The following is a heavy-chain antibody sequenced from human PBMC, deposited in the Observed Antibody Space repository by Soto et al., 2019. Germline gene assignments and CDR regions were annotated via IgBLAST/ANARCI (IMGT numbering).Heavy chain of an antibody. V-gene: IGHV3-15*07. CDR3: TTDLSTYCTNGVCFVLDY. CDR2: IKSKTDGGTT. Sequence: GGSLRLSCAASGFTFSNAWMNWVRQAPGKGLEWVGRIKSKTDGGTTDYAAPVKGRFTISRDDSKNTLYLQMNSLKTEDTAVYYCTTDLSTYCTNGVCFVLDYWGQGTLVTVSS. CDR1: GFTFSNAW. J-gene: IGHJ4*02. D-gene: IGHD2-8*01.